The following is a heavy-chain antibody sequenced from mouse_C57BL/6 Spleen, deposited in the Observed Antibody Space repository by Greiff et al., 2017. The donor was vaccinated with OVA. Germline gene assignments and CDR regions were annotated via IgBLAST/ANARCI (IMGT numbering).Heavy chain of an antibody. CDR1: GYAFTNYL. CDR3: ARGNFEYAMDY. V-gene: IGHV1-54*01. J-gene: IGHJ4*01. CDR2: INPGSGGT. Sequence: LQESGAELVRPGPSVKVSCKASGYAFTNYLIEWVKQRPGQGLEWIGVINPGSGGTNYNEKFKGKATLTADKSSSTAYMQLSSLTSEDSAVYFCARGNFEYAMDYWGQGTSVTVSS.